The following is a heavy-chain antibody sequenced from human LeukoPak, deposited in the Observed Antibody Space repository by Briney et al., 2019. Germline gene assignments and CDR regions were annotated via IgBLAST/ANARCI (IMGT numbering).Heavy chain of an antibody. CDR3: AGLQTDPTTVNGF. J-gene: IGHJ4*02. Sequence: GGSLRLSCEVSGFTFSRRYWMSWIRQVPGKGLEWLACIKGDGSEKYYVDSVRGRFTVSRDSAKNSLYLQLNSLRVEDSAVYYCAGLQTDPTTVNGFWGQGALVIVSS. CDR2: IKGDGSEK. CDR1: GFTFSRRYW. V-gene: IGHV3-7*01. D-gene: IGHD1-1*01.